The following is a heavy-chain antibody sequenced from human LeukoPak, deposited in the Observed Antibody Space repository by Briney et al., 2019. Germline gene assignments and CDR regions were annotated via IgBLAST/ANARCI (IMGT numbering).Heavy chain of an antibody. J-gene: IGHJ6*03. CDR3: AKSYSGSSDYYMDV. V-gene: IGHV1-2*02. CDR2: INPNSGGT. CDR1: GYTFTGYY. D-gene: IGHD5-12*01. Sequence: ASVKVSCKASGYTFTGYYMHWVRQAPGQGLEWMGWINPNSGGTNYAQKFQGRVTMTRDTSISTAYMELSRLRSDDTAVYYCAKSYSGSSDYYMDVWGKGTTVTVSS.